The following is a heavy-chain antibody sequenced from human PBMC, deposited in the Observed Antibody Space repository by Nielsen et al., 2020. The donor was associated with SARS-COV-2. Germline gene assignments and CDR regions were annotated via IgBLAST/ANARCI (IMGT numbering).Heavy chain of an antibody. Sequence: GGSLRLSCAASGFTFSSYGMHWVRQAPGKGLEWVAVISYDGSNKYYADSVKGRFTISRDNSKNTLYLQMNSLRAEDTAVYYCAKAVREEIKKGSILPDYWGQGTRVTVSS. CDR2: ISYDGSNK. V-gene: IGHV3-30*18. CDR1: GFTFSSYG. CDR3: AKAVREEIKKGSILPDY. J-gene: IGHJ4*02. D-gene: IGHD3-9*01.